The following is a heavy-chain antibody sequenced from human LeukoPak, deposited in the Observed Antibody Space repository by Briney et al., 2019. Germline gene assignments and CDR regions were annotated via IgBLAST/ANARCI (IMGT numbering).Heavy chain of an antibody. J-gene: IGHJ2*01. CDR1: GFTFSDNY. D-gene: IGHD1-14*01. CDR2: ISSSGTYI. CDR3: ARVSESEWNFDL. V-gene: IGHV3-11*04. Sequence: GGSLRLSCAASGFTFSDNYMSWIRQAPGKGLEWVSSISSSGTYIYYADSMKGRFTLSRDNAKNSLYLQMNSLRAEDTAVYYCARVSESEWNFDLWGRGTLVTVSS.